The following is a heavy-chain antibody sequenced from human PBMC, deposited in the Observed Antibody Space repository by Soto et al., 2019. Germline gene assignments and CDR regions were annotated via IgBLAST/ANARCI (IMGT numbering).Heavy chain of an antibody. J-gene: IGHJ4*02. CDR3: FGRNSQPQVVDY. V-gene: IGHV3-73*01. Sequence: EVQLVESGGGLVQPGGSLKLSCAASGVSFSGSNMHWVRQASGKGLEWIGRIKTKPNSYATEYAASVKGRFTIPRDDAKNTADLQMNSLKAEATDVYYCFGRNSQPQVVDYWGQGTLVTVSS. CDR2: IKTKPNSYAT. CDR1: GVSFSGSN. D-gene: IGHD1-7*01.